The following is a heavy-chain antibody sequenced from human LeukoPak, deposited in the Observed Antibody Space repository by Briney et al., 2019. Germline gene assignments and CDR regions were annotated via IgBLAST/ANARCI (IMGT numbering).Heavy chain of an antibody. V-gene: IGHV4-34*01. D-gene: IGHD3-16*01. Sequence: SETLSLTCDIYGESFTDHHLSWVRQPPGKGLEWIGEISHDEGTSYNPSLKSRVIISLDMSKNQFSLKLTSVTAADTAVYYCARAARRGGGFDYWGQGTLVTVSS. CDR1: GESFTDHH. CDR3: ARAARRGGGFDY. CDR2: ISHDEGT. J-gene: IGHJ4*02.